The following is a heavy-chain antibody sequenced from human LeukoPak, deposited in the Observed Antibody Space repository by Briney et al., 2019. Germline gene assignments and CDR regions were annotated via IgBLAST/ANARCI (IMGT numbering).Heavy chain of an antibody. CDR3: TRDEAAATN. D-gene: IGHD6-13*01. V-gene: IGHV3-7*01. Sequence: GGSLRLSCAGSGFTFSNYWMSWVRQAPGKGPEWVANIKQGGREKHYVDSVKGRFTISRDNAKSSLYLQMNSLRAGDTAVYYCTRDEAAATNWGQGTLVTVSS. CDR1: GFTFSNYW. J-gene: IGHJ4*02. CDR2: IKQGGREK.